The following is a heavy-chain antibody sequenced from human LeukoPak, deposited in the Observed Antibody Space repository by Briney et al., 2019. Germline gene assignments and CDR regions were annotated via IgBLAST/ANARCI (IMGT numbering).Heavy chain of an antibody. J-gene: IGHJ4*02. CDR2: VYYSGST. CDR3: ARVGIAAKLAFVY. D-gene: IGHD6-13*01. CDR1: GGSISSYY. Sequence: SETLSLTCTVSGGSISSYYWSWIRQPPGKGMEWIGYVYYSGSTNYNPSLKSRVTISVDTSKNQFSLKLSSVTAADTAVYYCARVGIAAKLAFVYWGQGTLVTVSS. V-gene: IGHV4-59*01.